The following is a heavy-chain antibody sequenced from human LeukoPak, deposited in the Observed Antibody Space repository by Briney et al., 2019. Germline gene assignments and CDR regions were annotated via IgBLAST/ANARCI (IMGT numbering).Heavy chain of an antibody. CDR1: GFTFSSYA. D-gene: IGHD3-3*01. Sequence: GGSLRLSCAASGFTFSSYAMHWVRQAPGKGLEWVAVISYDGSNKYYADSVKGRFTISRVNSKNTLYLQMNSLRAEDTAVYYCARVNNYDFWSGLYYWGQGTLVTVSS. V-gene: IGHV3-30-3*01. CDR3: ARVNNYDFWSGLYY. CDR2: ISYDGSNK. J-gene: IGHJ4*02.